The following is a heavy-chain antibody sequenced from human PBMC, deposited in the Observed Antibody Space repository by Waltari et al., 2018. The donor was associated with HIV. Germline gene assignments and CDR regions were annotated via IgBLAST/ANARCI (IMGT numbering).Heavy chain of an antibody. Sequence: QVQLNQWGAGLLKPSETLSLTCAVYGGSFSGNYWTWIRQPPGKGLEWIGEINHAGITNYNPADKSRVSRSVDTSRNQFSPKLTSVTAADTALYYCARRAPMAYFDYWGQGSLVTVSS. CDR3: ARRAPMAYFDY. CDR2: INHAGIT. V-gene: IGHV4-34*01. D-gene: IGHD2-8*01. CDR1: GGSFSGNY. J-gene: IGHJ4*02.